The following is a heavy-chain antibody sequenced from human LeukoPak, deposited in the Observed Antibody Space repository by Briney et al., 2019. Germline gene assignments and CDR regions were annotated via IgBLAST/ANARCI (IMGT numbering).Heavy chain of an antibody. CDR3: ALANPRGY. V-gene: IGHV3-23*01. CDR2: ISDSGAST. J-gene: IGHJ4*02. D-gene: IGHD3-10*01. Sequence: GGSLRLSCAPSGFTFSNYAMTWVRQAPGKGLEWVSIISDSGASTMYSDSVKGRFTTSRDNSKNTLYLQMNSLRAEDTAVYYCALANPRGYWGQGTLVTVSS. CDR1: GFTFSNYA.